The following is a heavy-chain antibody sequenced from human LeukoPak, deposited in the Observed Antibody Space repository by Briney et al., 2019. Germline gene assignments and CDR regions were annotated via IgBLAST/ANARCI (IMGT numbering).Heavy chain of an antibody. CDR2: ISTSGDFT. CDR3: AKVGSGWYFDY. V-gene: IGHV3-23*01. Sequence: GGSLRLSCATSGFTFSSYAMNWVRQAPGKGLECVSFISTSGDFTYYAASVKGRFTVSRDNSKNTLYLQMNSLRAEDTAVYYCAKVGSGWYFDYWGQGTLVTVSS. D-gene: IGHD6-19*01. J-gene: IGHJ4*02. CDR1: GFTFSSYA.